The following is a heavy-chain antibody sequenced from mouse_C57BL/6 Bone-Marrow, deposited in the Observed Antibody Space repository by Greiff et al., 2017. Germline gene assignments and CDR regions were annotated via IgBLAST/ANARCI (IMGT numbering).Heavy chain of an antibody. CDR2: INPGSGGT. D-gene: IGHD1-1*02. CDR3: ARRWAY. V-gene: IGHV1-54*01. Sequence: QVQLQQSGAELVRPGTSVKVSCKASGYAFTNYLIEWVKQRPGQGLEWIGVINPGSGGTNYNEKFKGKATLTADKSSSTAYMQLSSLTSADSAVYFCARRWAYWGQGTLVTVSA. CDR1: GYAFTNYL. J-gene: IGHJ3*01.